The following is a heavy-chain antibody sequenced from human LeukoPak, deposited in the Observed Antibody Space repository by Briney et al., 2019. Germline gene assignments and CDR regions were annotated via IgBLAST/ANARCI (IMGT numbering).Heavy chain of an antibody. V-gene: IGHV3-23*01. D-gene: IGHD3-16*01. CDR1: RFSFSSYA. Sequence: GGSLRLSCVVSRFSFSSYAMSWVRQAPGKGLEWVSAISGSGASTYYADSVKGRFTISRDNSKNMLYLQMNSLRAEDTAVYYCAKGGDYVWRSPYYFDYWGQGTLVTVSS. CDR2: ISGSGAST. J-gene: IGHJ4*02. CDR3: AKGGDYVWRSPYYFDY.